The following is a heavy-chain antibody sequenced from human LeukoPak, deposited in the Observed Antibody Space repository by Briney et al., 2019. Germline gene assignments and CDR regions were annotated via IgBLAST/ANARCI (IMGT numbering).Heavy chain of an antibody. J-gene: IGHJ1*01. CDR2: ISAYNGHT. V-gene: IGHV1-18*01. CDR1: GYTFTSYG. CDR3: ARDDYYDSSGYYTL. D-gene: IGHD3-22*01. Sequence: ASVKVSCKASGYTFTSYGISWVRQAPGQGLEWMGWISAYNGHTNYAQKLQGRVTMTTDTSTSTAYMELRSLRSDDTAVYYCARDDYYDSSGYYTLWGQGTLVTVSS.